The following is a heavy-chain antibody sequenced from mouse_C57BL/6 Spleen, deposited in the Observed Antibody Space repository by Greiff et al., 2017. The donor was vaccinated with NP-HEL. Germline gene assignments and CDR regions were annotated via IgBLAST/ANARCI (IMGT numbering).Heavy chain of an antibody. J-gene: IGHJ1*03. CDR2: IYPGSGST. CDR1: GYTFTSYW. V-gene: IGHV1-55*01. D-gene: IGHD2-10*02. CDR3: AREGYGNPRYFDV. Sequence: VQLQQPGAELVKPGASVKMSCKASGYTFTSYWITWVKQRPGQGLEWIGDIYPGSGSTNYNEKFKSKATLTVDTSSSTAYMQLSSLTSEDSAVYYCAREGYGNPRYFDVWGTGTTVTVSS.